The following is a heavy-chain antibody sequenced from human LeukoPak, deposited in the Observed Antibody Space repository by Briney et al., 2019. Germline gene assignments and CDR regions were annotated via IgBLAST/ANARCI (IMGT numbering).Heavy chain of an antibody. CDR3: ARDRSGQRYSSGWYYFDY. J-gene: IGHJ4*02. V-gene: IGHV1-18*01. D-gene: IGHD6-19*01. CDR2: ISAYNGNT. CDR1: GYTFTSYG. Sequence: ASVKVSCKASGYTFTSYGISWVRQAPGQGLEWMGWISAYNGNTNYAQKFQGRVTMTTDTSTSTAYMELRSLRSDDTAVYYCARDRSGQRYSSGWYYFDYWGQGTLVTVSS.